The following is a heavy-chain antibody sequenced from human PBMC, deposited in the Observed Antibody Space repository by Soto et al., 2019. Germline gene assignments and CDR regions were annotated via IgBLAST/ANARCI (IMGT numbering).Heavy chain of an antibody. V-gene: IGHV1-24*01. J-gene: IGHJ4*02. CDR2: FDPEDGEK. D-gene: IGHD3-9*01. CDR3: ATGPSRYFAWLFDY. Sequence: QVQLVQSGAEVKKPGASVKVSCKVSGYTLSELSIHWVRQAPGKGLEWMGGFDPEDGEKIYAQKFQGRVTMTEDTSTDTAYMGLSSLRSEATAVYYCATGPSRYFAWLFDYWGQGTLVTVSS. CDR1: GYTLSELS.